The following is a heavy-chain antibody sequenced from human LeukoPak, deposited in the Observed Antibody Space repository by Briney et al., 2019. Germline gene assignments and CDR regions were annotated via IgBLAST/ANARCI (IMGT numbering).Heavy chain of an antibody. V-gene: IGHV3-11*04. D-gene: IGHD2-8*01. CDR1: GFTFSDYY. J-gene: IGHJ3*01. CDR2: ISSSGSTI. Sequence: PGGSLRLSCAASGFTFSDYYMSWIRQAPGKGLEWVSYISSSGSTIYYADSVKGRFTISRDNAKNSLYLQMNSLRAEDTAVYYCARDELLSESTNGEAWGQGTMVTVSS. CDR3: ARDELLSESTNGEA.